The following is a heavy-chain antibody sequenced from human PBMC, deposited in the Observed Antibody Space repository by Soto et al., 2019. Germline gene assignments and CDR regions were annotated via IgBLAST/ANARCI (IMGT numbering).Heavy chain of an antibody. CDR2: ISAYNGNT. J-gene: IGHJ4*02. Sequence: GASVKVSCKASGYTFSSYGISWVRQAPGQGLEWMGWISAYNGNTNYAQKLQGRVTMTTDTSTSTAYMELRSLRSDDTAVYYCARAVRLWSGYSVFDYWGQGTLVTVSS. D-gene: IGHD3-3*01. CDR3: ARAVRLWSGYSVFDY. CDR1: GYTFSSYG. V-gene: IGHV1-18*01.